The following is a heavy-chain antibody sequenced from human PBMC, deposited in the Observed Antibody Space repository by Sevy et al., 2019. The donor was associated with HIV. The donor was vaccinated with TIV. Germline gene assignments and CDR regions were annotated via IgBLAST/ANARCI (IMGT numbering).Heavy chain of an antibody. J-gene: IGHJ4*02. CDR1: GFTFGDYA. D-gene: IGHD4-17*01. Sequence: GGSLRLSCTASGFTFGDYAMSWFRQAPGKGLEWVGFIRIKAYGGTTEYAAFVKGRFTISRDDSKSIAYLQMNSLKTEDTAVYYCSRVRMSTVTTSDYWGQGTLVTVSS. CDR3: SRVRMSTVTTSDY. CDR2: IRIKAYGGTT. V-gene: IGHV3-49*03.